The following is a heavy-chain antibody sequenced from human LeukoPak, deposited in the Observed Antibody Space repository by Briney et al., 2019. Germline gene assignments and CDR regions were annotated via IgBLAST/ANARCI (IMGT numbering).Heavy chain of an antibody. J-gene: IGHJ5*02. Sequence: ASVKVSCKASGGTFSSYAISWVRQAPGQGLEWMGRIIPILGIANYAQKFQGRVTITADKSTSTAYMELSSLRSEDTAVYYCARDRIAVADGFDPWGQGTLVTVSS. CDR1: GGTFSSYA. V-gene: IGHV1-69*04. D-gene: IGHD6-19*01. CDR3: ARDRIAVADGFDP. CDR2: IIPILGIA.